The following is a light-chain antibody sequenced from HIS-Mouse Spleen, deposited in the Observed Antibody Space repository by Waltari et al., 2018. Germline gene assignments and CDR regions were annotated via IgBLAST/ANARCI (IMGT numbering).Light chain of an antibody. Sequence: QSALTQPASVSGSPGQSFTISCTGTSSHVGCYTHVSGYQQHPGKAPKLMIYEVSNRPSGVSNRFSGSKSGNTASLTISGLQAEDEADYYCSSYTSSSTYVFGTGTKVTVL. V-gene: IGLV2-14*01. CDR1: SSHVGCYTH. CDR3: SSYTSSSTYV. J-gene: IGLJ1*01. CDR2: EVS.